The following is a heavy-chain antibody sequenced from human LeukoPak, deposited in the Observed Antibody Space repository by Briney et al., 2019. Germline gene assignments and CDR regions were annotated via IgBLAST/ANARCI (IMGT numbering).Heavy chain of an antibody. D-gene: IGHD6-13*01. CDR2: IIPXXGXA. J-gene: IGHJ4*02. CDR3: IAXRXXXXFXX. CDR1: GGTFSSYA. V-gene: IGHV1-69*05. Sequence: GASVKVSCKASGGTFSSYAISWVRQAPGQGLEWMGGIIPXXGXAXYAXXFQGRVTITTDESTSTAYMELSSLRSEDTAVYYCIAXRXXXXFXXWGQGTLVTVSS.